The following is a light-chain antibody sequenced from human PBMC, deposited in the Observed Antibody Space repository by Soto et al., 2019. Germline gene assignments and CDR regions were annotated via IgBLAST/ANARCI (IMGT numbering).Light chain of an antibody. V-gene: IGKV3-11*01. CDR3: QQRSNWTLT. Sequence: ESVLTQSQATLSLSPGERATLSCRASQSVSSYLAWYQQKPGQAPRLLIYDASNTATGIPARFSGSGSGTDFTLTISSLEPEDFAVYYCQQRSNWTLTFGGGTKVEIK. CDR1: QSVSSY. CDR2: DAS. J-gene: IGKJ4*01.